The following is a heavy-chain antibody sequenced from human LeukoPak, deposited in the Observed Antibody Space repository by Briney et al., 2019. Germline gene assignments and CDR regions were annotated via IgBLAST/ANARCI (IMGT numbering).Heavy chain of an antibody. Sequence: SGTLSLTCTVSSGSISGHYWSWIRQPPGEGLEWIGNIYYSGSTNYNPSLKSRLTISVDTSKNQFSLKLSSVTAADTAVYYCARHSSGWYYVDYWGQGTLVTVSS. CDR2: IYYSGST. CDR3: ARHSSGWYYVDY. J-gene: IGHJ4*02. V-gene: IGHV4-59*07. D-gene: IGHD6-19*01. CDR1: SGSISGHY.